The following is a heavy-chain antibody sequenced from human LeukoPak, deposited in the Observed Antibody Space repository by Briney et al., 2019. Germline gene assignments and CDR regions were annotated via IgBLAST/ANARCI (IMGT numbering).Heavy chain of an antibody. J-gene: IGHJ5*02. CDR1: GFAFSNQW. CDR2: IKPDGTER. Sequence: GGSLRLSCAASGFAFSNQWMDWVRQAPGKGLEWLANIKPDGTERYYVDSVKGRFTISRDNVRNSVFLQINTLRGEDTAVYYCSVSLNHWGQGTRVTVSS. CDR3: SVSLNH. V-gene: IGHV3-7*01.